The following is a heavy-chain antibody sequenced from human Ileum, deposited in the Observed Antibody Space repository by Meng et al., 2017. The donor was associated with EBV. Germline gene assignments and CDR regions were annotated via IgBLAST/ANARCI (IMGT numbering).Heavy chain of an antibody. V-gene: IGHV4-39*01. J-gene: IGHJ4*02. CDR2: IYYSGST. CDR1: GGSISSSSYY. D-gene: IGHD2-2*01. Sequence: LPEAGACRGKPSEPLSPTCTVTGGSISSSSYYWGWIRQPPGKGLEWIGSIYYSGSTYYNPSLKSRVTISVDTSKSQFSLKLSSVTAADTAVYYCARSIVVVPAAIYYWGQGTLVTVSS. CDR3: ARSIVVVPAAIYY.